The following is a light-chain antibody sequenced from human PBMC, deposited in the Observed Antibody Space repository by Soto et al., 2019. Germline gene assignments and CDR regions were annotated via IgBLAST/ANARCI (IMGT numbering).Light chain of an antibody. J-gene: IGLJ2*01. CDR3: SSYTTTSAVA. V-gene: IGLV2-14*03. Sequence: QSALTQPASVSGSPGQWITISCTGTSSDVGGYNYVSWYQQHPGKAPKLMIYDVTNRPAGVSYRFSGSKSGNTASLTISGLQAEDEAYYYCSSYTTTSAVAFGGGTKLTVL. CDR1: SSDVGGYNY. CDR2: DVT.